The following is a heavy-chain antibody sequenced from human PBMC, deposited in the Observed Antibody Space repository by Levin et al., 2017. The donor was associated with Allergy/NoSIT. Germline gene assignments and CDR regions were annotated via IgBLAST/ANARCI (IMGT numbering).Heavy chain of an antibody. D-gene: IGHD3-9*01. CDR2: ITYDGSNR. Sequence: LSLTCAASGFTFRSSGMHWVRQAPGKGLEWVALITYDGSNRYHADSVEGRFTISRDNSKNTLYLQMNSLRAEDTAVYYCARDSRYDILTGYFNDPFFQHWGQGTLVTVSS. J-gene: IGHJ1*01. CDR3: ARDSRYDILTGYFNDPFFQH. V-gene: IGHV3-33*01. CDR1: GFTFRSSG.